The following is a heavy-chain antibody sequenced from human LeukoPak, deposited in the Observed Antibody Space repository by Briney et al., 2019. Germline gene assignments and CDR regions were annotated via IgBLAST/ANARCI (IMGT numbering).Heavy chain of an antibody. CDR1: GGSISSYY. CDR3: ARDSSYYYGMDV. J-gene: IGHJ6*02. Sequence: SETLSLTCTVSGGSISSYYWSWIRQPPGKGLEWIGYIYYSGSTNYNPSLKSRVTISVDTSENQFSLKLSSVTAADTAVYYCARDSSYYYGMDVWGQGTTVTVSS. V-gene: IGHV4-59*01. CDR2: IYYSGST.